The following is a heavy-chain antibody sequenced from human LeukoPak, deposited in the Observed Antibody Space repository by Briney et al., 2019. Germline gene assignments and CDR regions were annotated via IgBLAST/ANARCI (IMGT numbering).Heavy chain of an antibody. CDR2: IYYSGST. D-gene: IGHD3-3*01. V-gene: IGHV4-59*01. Sequence: SETLSLTCTVSGGSISSYYWSWIRQPPGKGLEWIGYIYYSGSTNYNPSLKSRVTISVDTSKNQFSLKLSSVTAADTAVYYCARGYDFENWFDPWGQGTLVTVSS. CDR1: GGSISSYY. J-gene: IGHJ5*02. CDR3: ARGYDFENWFDP.